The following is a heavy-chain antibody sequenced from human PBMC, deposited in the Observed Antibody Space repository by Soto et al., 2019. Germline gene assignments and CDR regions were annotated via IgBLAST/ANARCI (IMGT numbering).Heavy chain of an antibody. V-gene: IGHV4-61*01. CDR1: GGSVSSGSYY. CDR3: ARGTYDSNFDY. J-gene: IGHJ4*02. Sequence: QVQLQESGPGLVKPSETLSLTCTVSGGSVSSGSYYWSWIRQPPGKGLEWIGYIYNSGNTNYNPSLKRRVTISVDTSKNQFSLKMSSVTAADTAVYYCARGTYDSNFDYWGQGTLVTVSS. CDR2: IYNSGNT. D-gene: IGHD3-22*01.